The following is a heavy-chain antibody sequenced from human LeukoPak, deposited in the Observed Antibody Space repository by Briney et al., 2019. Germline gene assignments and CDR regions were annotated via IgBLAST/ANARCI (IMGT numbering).Heavy chain of an antibody. CDR3: AREVGGYGFP. CDR1: GFTFNTYA. D-gene: IGHD5-12*01. V-gene: IGHV3-21*01. Sequence: GGSLRLSCAASGFTFNTYAMNWVRQAPGKGLEWVSSISSSSTYIYYADSLKGRITISRDNARNSLYLQLNSLRGEDTAVYYCAREVGGYGFPWGQGTLVTVSS. CDR2: ISSSSTYI. J-gene: IGHJ5*02.